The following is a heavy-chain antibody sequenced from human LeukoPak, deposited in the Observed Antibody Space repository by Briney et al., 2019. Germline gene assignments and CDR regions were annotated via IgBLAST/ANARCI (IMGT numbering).Heavy chain of an antibody. D-gene: IGHD6-13*01. V-gene: IGHV3-23*01. CDR3: AKVTAVAAKNTYYFDY. CDR2: ISGSGGST. CDR1: GFTFGSYA. Sequence: GGSLRLSCAASGFTFGSYAMNWVRQAPGQGLEWVSGISGSGGSTYYADSVKGRFTISRDNSKNTLYLHMNSLSAEDTAVYYCAKVTAVAAKNTYYFDYWGQGTLVTVSS. J-gene: IGHJ4*02.